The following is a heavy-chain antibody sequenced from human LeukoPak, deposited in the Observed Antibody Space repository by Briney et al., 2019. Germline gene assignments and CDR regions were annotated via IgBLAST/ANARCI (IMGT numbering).Heavy chain of an antibody. J-gene: IGHJ3*02. CDR1: GYTFTGYY. Sequence: ASVKLSCKASGYTFTGYYMHWVRQAPGQGLEWMGWINPNNDGTNYAQKFQGRVTMTRDTSISTAYMELSRLRSDDTAVYYCARGLSPRSPSAFDIWGQGTMVTVSS. V-gene: IGHV1-2*02. CDR2: INPNNDGT. D-gene: IGHD3-16*01. CDR3: ARGLSPRSPSAFDI.